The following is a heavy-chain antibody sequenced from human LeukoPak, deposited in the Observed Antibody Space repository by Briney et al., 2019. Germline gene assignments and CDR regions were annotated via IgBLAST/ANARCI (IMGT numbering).Heavy chain of an antibody. V-gene: IGHV4-39*01. CDR3: ARYYTSDAFDI. CDR1: CGSISSSSSY. J-gene: IGHJ3*02. CDR2: IYYTGST. D-gene: IGHD1-26*01. Sequence: SDTLSLTRPVSCGSISSSSSYWGGIRQPPGKGREWIGSIYYTGSTYYNPSLKSRVTISVDTSKNQFSLKLSSVTAADTAVYYCARYYTSDAFDIWGQGTMVTVSS.